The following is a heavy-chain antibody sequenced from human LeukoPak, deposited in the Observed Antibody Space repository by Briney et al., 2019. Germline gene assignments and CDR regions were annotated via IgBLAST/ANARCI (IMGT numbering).Heavy chain of an antibody. Sequence: GGSLRLSCAASGFTFSSYTMNWVRQAPGKGLEWVSYISSGNSNIYYADSVKGRFTISRDNAKNSLYLQMNSLRAEDTAVYYCAKEDLYCSSTSCYNWFDPWGQGTLVTVSS. CDR2: ISSGNSNI. CDR3: AKEDLYCSSTSCYNWFDP. D-gene: IGHD2-2*01. J-gene: IGHJ5*02. V-gene: IGHV3-48*01. CDR1: GFTFSSYT.